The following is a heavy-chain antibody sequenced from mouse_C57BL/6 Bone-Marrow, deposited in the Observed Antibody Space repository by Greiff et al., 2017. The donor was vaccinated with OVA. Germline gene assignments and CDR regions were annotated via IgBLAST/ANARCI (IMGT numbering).Heavy chain of an antibody. CDR1: GYAFSSSW. Sequence: QVQLQQSGPELVKPGASVKISCKASGYAFSSSWMNWVKQRPGKGLEWIGRIYPGDGDTNYNGKFKGKATLTADKSSSTAYMQLSSLTSEDSAVYFGARYYYGSSYGYAMDYWGQGTSVTVSS. CDR2: IYPGDGDT. D-gene: IGHD1-1*01. V-gene: IGHV1-82*01. J-gene: IGHJ4*01. CDR3: ARYYYGSSYGYAMDY.